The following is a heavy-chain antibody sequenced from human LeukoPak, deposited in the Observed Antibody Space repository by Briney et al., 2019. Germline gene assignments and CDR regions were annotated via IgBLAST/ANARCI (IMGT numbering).Heavy chain of an antibody. D-gene: IGHD2-2*01. CDR1: GFTFSSYS. V-gene: IGHV3-21*01. CDR3: ARDSSKYCSSTSCYAGMDY. J-gene: IGHJ4*02. Sequence: GGSLRLSCAASGFTFSSYSMNWVRQAPGKGLEWVSSISSSSYIYYADSVKGRFTISRDNAKNSLYLQMNSLRADDTAVFYCARDSSKYCSSTSCYAGMDYWGQGALVTVSS. CDR2: ISSSSYI.